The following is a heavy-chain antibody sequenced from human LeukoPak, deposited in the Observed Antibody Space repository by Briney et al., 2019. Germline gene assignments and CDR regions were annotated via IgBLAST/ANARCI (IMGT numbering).Heavy chain of an antibody. D-gene: IGHD3-10*01. CDR2: IWDDGNNK. J-gene: IGHJ5*02. CDR1: GFSFSNLG. CDR3: ARDSYQDYYGRFDP. Sequence: GGSLRLSCAASGFSFSNLGMHWVRQAPGKRLEWVAVIWDDGNNKRYANSVNGRFTISRDNSENTLYLQMNGLTAEDTAMYYCARDSYQDYYGRFDPWGQGTLVIVSS. V-gene: IGHV3-33*01.